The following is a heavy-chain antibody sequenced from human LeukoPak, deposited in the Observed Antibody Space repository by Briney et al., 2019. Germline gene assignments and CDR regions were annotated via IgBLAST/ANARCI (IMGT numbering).Heavy chain of an antibody. Sequence: HGESLKISCKGSGYSFTSYWIGWVRQMPGKGLEWMGIIYPGDSDTRYSPSFQGQVTISADKSISTAYLQWSSLKASDTAMYYCARQGTIFGVVTGFYYYYMDVWGKGTTVTVSS. CDR3: ARQGTIFGVVTGFYYYYMDV. V-gene: IGHV5-51*01. J-gene: IGHJ6*03. CDR1: GYSFTSYW. D-gene: IGHD3-3*01. CDR2: IYPGDSDT.